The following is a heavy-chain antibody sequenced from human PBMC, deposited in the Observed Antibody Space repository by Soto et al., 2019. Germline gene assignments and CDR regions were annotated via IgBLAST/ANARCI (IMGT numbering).Heavy chain of an antibody. CDR2: IWYDGSNK. D-gene: IGHD6-13*01. CDR1: GFTFSSYG. Sequence: GGSLRLSCAASGFTFSSYGMHWVRQAPGKGLEWVAVIWYDGSNKYYADSVKGRFTISRDNSKNTLYLQMNSLRAEDTAVYYCAGAAAGDLFDYWGQGTLVTVSS. J-gene: IGHJ4*02. CDR3: AGAAAGDLFDY. V-gene: IGHV3-33*01.